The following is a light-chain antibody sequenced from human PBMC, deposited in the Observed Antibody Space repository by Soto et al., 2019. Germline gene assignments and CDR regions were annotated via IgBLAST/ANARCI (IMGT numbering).Light chain of an antibody. CDR3: CSYAGSYV. Sequence: QSALTQPRSVSGSPGQSVTISCTGTSSDVGGYNYVSWYQQHPGKAPKLMIYHVSKRPSGVPDRFSGSKSGNTASLTISGLHAEDEADYYCCSYAGSYVFGTGTKLTVL. J-gene: IGLJ1*01. CDR1: SSDVGGYNY. V-gene: IGLV2-11*01. CDR2: HVS.